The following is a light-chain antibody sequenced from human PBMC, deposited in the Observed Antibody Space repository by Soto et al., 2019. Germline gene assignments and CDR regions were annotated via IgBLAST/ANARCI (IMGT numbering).Light chain of an antibody. J-gene: IGKJ4*01. CDR2: GAS. CDR3: QQRSNWPLLT. CDR1: QSVGSSY. Sequence: EIVLTQSPGTLSLSPGERATLSCRASQSVGSSYLAWYQQKPGQAPRLLIYGASSRATGIPARFSGSGSGTEFTLTISSLQSEDFAVYYCQQRSNWPLLTFCGGTKVDIK. V-gene: IGKV3D-20*02.